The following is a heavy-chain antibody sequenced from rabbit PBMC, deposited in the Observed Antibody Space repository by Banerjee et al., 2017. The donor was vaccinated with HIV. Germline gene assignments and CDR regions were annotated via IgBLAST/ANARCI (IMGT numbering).Heavy chain of an antibody. CDR3: AKWGANSEIDL. V-gene: IGHV1S45*01. CDR1: GIDFSSYYY. Sequence: QEQLEESGGGLVKPEGSLTLTCKASGIDFSSYYYMCWVRQAPGKGLEWIACMNAGTSGTTYYASWAKGRFTISKTSSTTVTLQMTSLTAADTATYFCAKWGANSEIDLWGPGTLVTVS. CDR2: MNAGTSGTT. J-gene: IGHJ4*01. D-gene: IGHD3-1*01.